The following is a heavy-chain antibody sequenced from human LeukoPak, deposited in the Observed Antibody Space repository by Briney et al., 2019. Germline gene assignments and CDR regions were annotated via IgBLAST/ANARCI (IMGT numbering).Heavy chain of an antibody. V-gene: IGHV3-23*01. D-gene: IGHD3-3*02. CDR1: GFTFSSYA. J-gene: IGHJ5*02. CDR2: FSGRGGST. CDR3: AKATSPVISRNLFDR. Sequence: GGSLRLSCAASGFTFSSYAMSWVRQAPGKGLEWVSAFSGRGGSTYYADSVKGRFTISRDNSKNTLYLQMNSLRAEDTAVYYCAKATSPVISRNLFDRWGQGTLVTVSS.